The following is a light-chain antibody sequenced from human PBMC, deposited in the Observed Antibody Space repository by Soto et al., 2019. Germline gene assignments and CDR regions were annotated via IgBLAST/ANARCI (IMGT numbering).Light chain of an antibody. J-gene: IGKJ1*01. Sequence: DIEMTQSPSTLSASVGDRVTITCRASQTIRRWLAWYQQRPGKAPKVLIYDASTLESGVPARFSGSGSETQFSLTISSLQPEDSATYYCQHYNSDPWTFGHGTKVDIK. V-gene: IGKV1-5*01. CDR1: QTIRRW. CDR2: DAS. CDR3: QHYNSDPWT.